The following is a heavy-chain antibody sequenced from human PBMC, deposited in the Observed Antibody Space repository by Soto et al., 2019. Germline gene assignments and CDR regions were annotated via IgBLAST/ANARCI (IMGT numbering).Heavy chain of an antibody. CDR2: IIPIFGTA. Sequence: SVKVSCKASGGTFSSYAISWVRQAPGQGLEWMGGIIPIFGTANYAQKFQGRVTITADESTSTAYMELSSLRSEDTAVYYCARVAGPGIAVAEALMYYGMDVWGQGTTVTVSS. V-gene: IGHV1-69*13. J-gene: IGHJ6*02. D-gene: IGHD6-19*01. CDR3: ARVAGPGIAVAEALMYYGMDV. CDR1: GGTFSSYA.